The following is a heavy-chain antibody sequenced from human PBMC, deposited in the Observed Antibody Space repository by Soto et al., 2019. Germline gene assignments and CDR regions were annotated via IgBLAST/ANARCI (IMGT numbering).Heavy chain of an antibody. CDR3: ARVLGSSWYHYFDY. CDR1: GGSISSSNW. J-gene: IGHJ4*02. CDR2: IYLSGST. Sequence: TSETLSLTCAVSGGSISSSNWWSWVRQPPGKGLEWIGEIYLSGSTNYNPSLKSRVTISVDKSKNQFSLKLSSATAADTAVYYCARVLGSSWYHYFDYRGQGTLVTVSS. V-gene: IGHV4-4*02. D-gene: IGHD6-13*01.